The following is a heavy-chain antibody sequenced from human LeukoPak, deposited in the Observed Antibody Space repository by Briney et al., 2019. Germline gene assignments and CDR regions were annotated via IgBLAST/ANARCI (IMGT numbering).Heavy chain of an antibody. CDR1: GGTFSSYA. J-gene: IGHJ4*02. CDR3: ARDHGLAYSSHYFDY. CDR2: IIPIFGTA. V-gene: IGHV1-69*05. D-gene: IGHD6-13*01. Sequence: ASVKVSCKASGGTFSSYAISWVRRAPGQGLEWMGGIIPIFGTANYAQKFQGRVTITTDESTSTAYMELSSLRSEDTAVYYCARDHGLAYSSHYFDYWGQGTLVTVSS.